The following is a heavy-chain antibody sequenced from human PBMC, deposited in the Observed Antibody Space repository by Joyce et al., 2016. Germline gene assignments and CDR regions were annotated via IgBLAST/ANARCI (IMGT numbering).Heavy chain of an antibody. CDR2: MSYIGNT. D-gene: IGHD3-16*01. V-gene: IGHV4-61*08. J-gene: IGHJ5*02. CDR1: GGSVSRTGDF. Sequence: QVQLQESGPGLVKSSGTLSLTCTVSGGSVSRTGDFWSWFRQSPATGREWIGQMSYIGNTNYNSSFKSRVTISIDSSKNQFSLRLNAVTSADTAVYYCARVCCFGRFDPWGQGTLVSVSS. CDR3: ARVCCFGRFDP.